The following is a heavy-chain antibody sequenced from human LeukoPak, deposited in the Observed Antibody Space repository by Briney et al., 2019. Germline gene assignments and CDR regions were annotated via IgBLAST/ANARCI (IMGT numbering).Heavy chain of an antibody. D-gene: IGHD3-3*01. V-gene: IGHV3-23*01. J-gene: IGHJ6*02. CDR3: AKGNYDFWSGYYQSDYYYYGMDV. CDR1: GFIFSTYN. Sequence: PGGSLRLSCAASGFIFSTYNMNWVRQAPGKGLEWVSAISGSGGSTYYADSVKGRFTISRDNSKNTLYLQMNSLRAEDTAVYYCAKGNYDFWSGYYQSDYYYYGMDVWGQGTTVTVSS. CDR2: ISGSGGST.